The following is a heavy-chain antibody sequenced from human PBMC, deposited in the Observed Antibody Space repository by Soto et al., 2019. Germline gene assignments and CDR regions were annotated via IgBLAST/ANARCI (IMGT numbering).Heavy chain of an antibody. CDR2: ISSSSSYI. D-gene: IGHD3-9*01. CDR1: GFTFSSYS. V-gene: IGHV3-21*01. J-gene: IGHJ6*03. Sequence: PGGSLRLSCAASGFTFSSYSMNWVRQAPGKGLEWVSSISSSSSYIYYADSVKGRFTISRDNAKNSLYLQMNSLRAEDTAVYYWGRDISRHYYYYMDVWGKGTTVTVSS. CDR3: GRDISRHYYYYMDV.